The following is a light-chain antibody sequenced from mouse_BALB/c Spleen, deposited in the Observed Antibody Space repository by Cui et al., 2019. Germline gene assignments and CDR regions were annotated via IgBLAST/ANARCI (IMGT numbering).Light chain of an antibody. Sequence: HIVLTQSPALMSASPGEKVTMTCSASSSVSYMDWYQQTPRSSPKPWIYLTSNLASGVPARFSGSGSGTSYSLTISSMEAEDAATYYCQQWSSNPPTFGAGTKLELK. J-gene: IGKJ5*01. CDR1: SSVSY. CDR3: QQWSSNPPT. CDR2: LTS. V-gene: IGKV4-68*01.